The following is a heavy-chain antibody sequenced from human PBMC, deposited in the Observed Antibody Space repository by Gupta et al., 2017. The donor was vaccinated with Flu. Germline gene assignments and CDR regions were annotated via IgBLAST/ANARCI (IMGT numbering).Heavy chain of an antibody. D-gene: IGHD1-1*01. CDR3: ASDPDTPLDRLFEY. CDR1: GLSLSSYS. CDR2: ISDSGNTI. V-gene: IGHV3-48*01. J-gene: IGHJ4*02. Sequence: EVQLLESGGGLLQPGGSLRLSCEVSGLSLSSYSMNWVRQAPGKGLEWVSYISDSGNTIYYADSVKGRFTISRDNGKNSLYLQMNSLRPEDTAVYYCASDPDTPLDRLFEYWGQGTLVTVSS.